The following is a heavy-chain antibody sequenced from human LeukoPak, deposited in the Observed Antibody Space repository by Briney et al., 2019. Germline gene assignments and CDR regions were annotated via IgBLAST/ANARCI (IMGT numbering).Heavy chain of an antibody. Sequence: GGSLRLSCAASGFTFSSYEMNWVRQAPGKGLEWVSYISSSGSTVYYADSVKGRFTISRDNAKNSLYLQMNSLRAEDTAVYYCASESSGWCDYWGQGTLVTVSS. D-gene: IGHD6-19*01. V-gene: IGHV3-48*03. J-gene: IGHJ4*02. CDR3: ASESSGWCDY. CDR1: GFTFSSYE. CDR2: ISSSGSTV.